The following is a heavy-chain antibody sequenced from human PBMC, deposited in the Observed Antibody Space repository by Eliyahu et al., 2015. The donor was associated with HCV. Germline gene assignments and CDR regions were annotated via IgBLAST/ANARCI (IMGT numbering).Heavy chain of an antibody. D-gene: IGHD6-6*01. J-gene: IGHJ4*02. CDR2: INHSGST. V-gene: IGHV4-34*01. CDR3: ARGPLPIIAARRGYFDY. CDR1: XXSXXXYY. Sequence: QVQLQQWGAGLLKPSEPLSLTCAVYXXSXXXYYWXWIRQPPGKGLEWIGEINHSGSTXYNPXLKSRVTISVDTSKNQFSLKLSSVTAADTAVYYCARGPLPIIAARRGYFDYWGQGTLVTVSS.